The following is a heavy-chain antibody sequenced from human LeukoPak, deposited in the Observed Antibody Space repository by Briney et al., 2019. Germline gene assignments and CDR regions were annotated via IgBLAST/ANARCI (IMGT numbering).Heavy chain of an antibody. V-gene: IGHV4-59*01. CDR1: GGSISSYY. Sequence: SETLSLTCTVSGGSISSYYWSWIRQPPGKGLEWIGYIYYSGSTNCNPSLKSRVTISVDTSKNQFSLKLSSVTAADTAVYYCARDRSAAAGAFDIWGQGTMVTVSS. CDR3: ARDRSAAAGAFDI. D-gene: IGHD6-13*01. CDR2: IYYSGST. J-gene: IGHJ3*02.